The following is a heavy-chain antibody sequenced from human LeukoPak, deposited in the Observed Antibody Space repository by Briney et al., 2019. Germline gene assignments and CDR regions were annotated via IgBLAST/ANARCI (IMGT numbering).Heavy chain of an antibody. Sequence: GGSLRLSCAASGFTVSSNYMSWVRQAPGKGLEWVSVIYSGGSTYYADSVKGRFTISRDNSKNSLYLQMNSLRAEDTAVYYCAKGPSDQWELLNYFDCWGQGTLVTVSS. CDR2: IYSGGST. CDR1: GFTVSSNY. V-gene: IGHV3-53*05. CDR3: AKGPSDQWELLNYFDC. J-gene: IGHJ4*02. D-gene: IGHD1-26*01.